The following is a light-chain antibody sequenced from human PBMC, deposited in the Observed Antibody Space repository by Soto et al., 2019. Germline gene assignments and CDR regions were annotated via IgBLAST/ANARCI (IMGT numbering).Light chain of an antibody. CDR2: KAS. Sequence: DIQITQPPSSLSASVGDRVTITFRASQTISSWLAWYQQKPGKAPKLLIYKASTLKSGVPSRFSGSGSGTEFPLTISSLQPDDFATYYCQHYNSYSEAFGQGTKVDIK. CDR3: QHYNSYSEA. V-gene: IGKV1-5*03. CDR1: QTISSW. J-gene: IGKJ1*01.